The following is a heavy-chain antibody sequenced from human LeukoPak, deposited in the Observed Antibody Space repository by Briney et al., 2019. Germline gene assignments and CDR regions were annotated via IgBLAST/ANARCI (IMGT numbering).Heavy chain of an antibody. CDR3: ARLGYCSSTSCSNNWFDP. V-gene: IGHV4-30-2*01. Sequence: SETLSLTCAVSGGSISSGGYSWSWIRQPPGMGLEWIGYIYHSGSTYYNPSLKSRVTISVDRSKNQFSLKLSSVTAADTAVYYCARLGYCSSTSCSNNWFDPWGQGTLVTVSS. CDR2: IYHSGST. CDR1: GGSISSGGYS. J-gene: IGHJ5*02. D-gene: IGHD2-2*01.